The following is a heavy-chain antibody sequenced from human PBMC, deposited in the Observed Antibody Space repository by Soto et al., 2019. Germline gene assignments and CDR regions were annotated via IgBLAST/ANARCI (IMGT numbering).Heavy chain of an antibody. J-gene: IGHJ4*02. Sequence: QVQLEESGGGVVQPGRSLRLSCAASGFTFTNHAMHWVRQAPGKGLEWVAVVYYDGINKYYADSVKGRFTISRDNSKNALDQQMNSLRADDTAVYYCARHPYYDSSGYLDYWSQGTLVSVS. CDR2: VYYDGINK. V-gene: IGHV3-33*01. D-gene: IGHD3-22*01. CDR1: GFTFTNHA. CDR3: ARHPYYDSSGYLDY.